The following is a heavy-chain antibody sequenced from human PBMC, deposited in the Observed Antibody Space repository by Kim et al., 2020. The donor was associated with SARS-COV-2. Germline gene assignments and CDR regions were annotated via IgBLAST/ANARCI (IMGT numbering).Heavy chain of an antibody. J-gene: IGHJ6*02. D-gene: IGHD6-13*01. Sequence: SETLSLTCAVYGGSFSGYYWSWIRQPPGKGLEWIGEINHSGSTNYNPSLKSRVTISVDTSKNQFSLKLSSVTAADTAVYYCARRPIAAAGNYYYYGMDVWGQGTTVTVSS. CDR3: ARRPIAAAGNYYYYGMDV. CDR1: GGSFSGYY. V-gene: IGHV4-34*01. CDR2: INHSGST.